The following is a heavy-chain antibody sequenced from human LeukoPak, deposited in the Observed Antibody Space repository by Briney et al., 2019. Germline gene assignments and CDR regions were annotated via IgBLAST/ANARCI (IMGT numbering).Heavy chain of an antibody. D-gene: IGHD2-2*01. CDR2: IRYDGSNK. J-gene: IGHJ4*02. CDR3: AKDSRFYWCSSTSCYAAAIGGRVY. V-gene: IGHV3-30*02. Sequence: PGGSLRLSCAASGFTFSSYGMHWVRQAPGKGLEWVAFIRYDGSNKYYADSVKGRFTISRDNSKNTLYLQMNSLRAEDTAVYYCAKDSRFYWCSSTSCYAAAIGGRVYWGQGTLVTVSS. CDR1: GFTFSSYG.